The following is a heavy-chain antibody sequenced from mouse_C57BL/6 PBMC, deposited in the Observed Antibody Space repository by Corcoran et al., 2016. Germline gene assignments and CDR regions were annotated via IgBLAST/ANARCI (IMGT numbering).Heavy chain of an antibody. CDR1: GYTFTDYY. J-gene: IGHJ4*01. D-gene: IGHD2-4*01. CDR2: IYPGSGNT. V-gene: IGHV1-76*01. Sequence: QVQLKQSGAELVRPGASVKLSCKASGYTFTDYYINWVKQRPGQGLEWIARIYPGSGNTYYNEKFKGKATLTAEKSSSTAYMQLSSLTSEDSAVYFCARRSYYDYDGYAMDYWGQGTSVTVSS. CDR3: ARRSYYDYDGYAMDY.